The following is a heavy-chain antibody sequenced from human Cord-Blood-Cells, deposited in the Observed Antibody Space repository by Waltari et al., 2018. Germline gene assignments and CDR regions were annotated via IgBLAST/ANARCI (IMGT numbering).Heavy chain of an antibody. D-gene: IGHD3-3*01. CDR2: IYYSGST. CDR3: ARRLATIFGVVIGFDY. CDR1: GGSISSSSYY. V-gene: IGHV4-39*01. J-gene: IGHJ4*02. Sequence: QLQLQESGPGLVKPSETLSLTCTVSGGSISSSSYYWGWIRQPPWKWLEWIGSIYYSGSTYYNPSLKSRITISVDTSKNQFSLKLSSVTAADTAVYYCARRLATIFGVVIGFDYWGQGTLVTVSS.